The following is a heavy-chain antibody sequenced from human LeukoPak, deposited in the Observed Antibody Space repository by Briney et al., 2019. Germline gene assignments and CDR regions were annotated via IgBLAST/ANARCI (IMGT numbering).Heavy chain of an antibody. CDR2: IFYSGST. CDR3: ARDLGEYDYGDYGWFDP. V-gene: IGHV4-59*11. CDR1: GGSISGHY. Sequence: SETLSLTSTVSGGSISGHYWSWIRQSPGKGLEWIGYIFYSGSTNYNPSLKSRMTISVDTSKNQFSLTLRSVTPADTAVHYCARDLGEYDYGDYGWFDPCGQGIRVTVSS. D-gene: IGHD4-17*01. J-gene: IGHJ5*02.